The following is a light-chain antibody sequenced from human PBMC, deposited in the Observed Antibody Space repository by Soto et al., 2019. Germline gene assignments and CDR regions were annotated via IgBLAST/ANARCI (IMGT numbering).Light chain of an antibody. CDR3: CSYAGSSTFAV. J-gene: IGLJ3*02. CDR1: NSDVGSYNL. Sequence: QSALTQPASVSGSPGQSITISCTGTNSDVGSYNLVSWYQQHPGKAPKLMIYEGSKRPSGVSNRFSGSKSGNTASLTISGLQAEDEADYYCCSYAGSSTFAVFGGGTKVTVL. V-gene: IGLV2-23*03. CDR2: EGS.